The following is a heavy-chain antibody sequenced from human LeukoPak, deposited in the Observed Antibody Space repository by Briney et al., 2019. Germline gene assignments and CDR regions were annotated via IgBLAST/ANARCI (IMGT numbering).Heavy chain of an antibody. V-gene: IGHV3-66*01. CDR2: LYPGGST. J-gene: IGHJ4*02. CDR1: GFTVSSSY. CDR3: AKAPAGHCSGAICYPLDY. Sequence: GGSLRLSCAASGFTVSSSYMSWVRQAPGKGLELVSVLYPGGSTYIADSVKGRFSISRDNSKNMLFLQMNRLRLEDTAIYYCAKAPAGHCSGAICYPLDYWGRGILVSVSS. D-gene: IGHD2-15*01.